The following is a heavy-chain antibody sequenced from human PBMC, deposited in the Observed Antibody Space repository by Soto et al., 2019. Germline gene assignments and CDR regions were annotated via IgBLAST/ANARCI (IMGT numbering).Heavy chain of an antibody. CDR3: ARGEGSGGSCRTFDA. Sequence: SLPSSISGEGVYSTNAAWDWISPSPPRGLAWLGRTYYRSKWYHDYAVSVKSRITTNPDTSKNQFSLKLNSVPPEDTAVYYCARGEGSGGSCRTFDAWGQATLGTVS. CDR1: GEGVYSTNAA. CDR2: TYYRSKWYH. J-gene: IGHJ4*02. D-gene: IGHD2-15*01. V-gene: IGHV6-1*01.